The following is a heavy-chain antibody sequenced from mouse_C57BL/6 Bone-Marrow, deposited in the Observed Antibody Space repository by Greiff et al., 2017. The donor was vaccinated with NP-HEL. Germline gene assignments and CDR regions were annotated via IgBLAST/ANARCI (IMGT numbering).Heavy chain of an antibody. V-gene: IGHV5-6*01. CDR2: ISSGGSYT. J-gene: IGHJ1*03. Sequence: EVMLVESGGDLVKPGGSLKLSCAASGFTFSSYGMSWVRQTPDKRLEWVATISSGGSYTYYPDSVKGRFTISRDNAKNTLYLQMSSLKSEDTAMYYCARLKFITTVVATNFDVWGTGTTVTVSS. CDR3: ARLKFITTVVATNFDV. D-gene: IGHD1-1*01. CDR1: GFTFSSYG.